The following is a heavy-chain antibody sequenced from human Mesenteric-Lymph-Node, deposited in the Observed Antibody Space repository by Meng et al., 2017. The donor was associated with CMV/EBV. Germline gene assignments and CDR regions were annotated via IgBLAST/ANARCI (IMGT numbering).Heavy chain of an antibody. Sequence: GGSLRLSCAASGFTFTHAWMSWVRQIPGKGLEWVGRIKSKADGGTIEHAAPVKDRFTISGDASKNTVYLQMNSLNIEDTGVYYCATEWMKTAGNRYWGQGTLVTVSS. CDR1: GFTFTHAW. D-gene: IGHD6-13*01. CDR3: ATEWMKTAGNRY. J-gene: IGHJ4*02. CDR2: IKSKADGGTI. V-gene: IGHV3-15*01.